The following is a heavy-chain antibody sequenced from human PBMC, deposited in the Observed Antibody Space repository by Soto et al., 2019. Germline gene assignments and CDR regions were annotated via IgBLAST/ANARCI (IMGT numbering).Heavy chain of an antibody. J-gene: IGHJ6*02. CDR1: GYTFTSYY. V-gene: IGHV1-46*01. CDR3: ASAPIAARPYYYYGMDV. D-gene: IGHD6-6*01. CDR2: INPSGGST. Sequence: ASVKVSCKASGYTFTSYYMHWVRQAPGQGLEWMGIINPSGGSTSYAQKFQGRVTMTRDTSTSTVYMELSSLRSEDTAVYYCASAPIAARPYYYYGMDVWGQGTTVTVSS.